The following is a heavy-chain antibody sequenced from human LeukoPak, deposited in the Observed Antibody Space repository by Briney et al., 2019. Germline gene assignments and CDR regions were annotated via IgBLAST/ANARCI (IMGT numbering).Heavy chain of an antibody. CDR3: AKGNSSGYYSPIDY. CDR1: GFTFVDYG. D-gene: IGHD3-22*01. CDR2: INYNGAIT. Sequence: GGSLRLSCATSGFTFVDYGLSWVRRAPGKGLEWLCAINYNGAITDYADSVKGRFTISRDNSKNTLYLQMNSLRAEDTAIYYCAKGNSSGYYSPIDYWGQGTLVTVSS. J-gene: IGHJ4*02. V-gene: IGHV3-20*04.